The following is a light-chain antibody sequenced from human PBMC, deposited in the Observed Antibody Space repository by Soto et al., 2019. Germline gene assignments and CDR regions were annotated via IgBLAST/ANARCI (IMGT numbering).Light chain of an antibody. CDR3: SSYSSSTTHVV. Sequence: QSVLTQPASVCGSPGRSVTISCTGTSTDVGDFNYVSWYQHLPGRAPKLIIYDVTNRPSGISYRFSASKSGRTASLTISGLQAEDEADYYCSSYSSSTTHVVFGGGTKVTVL. CDR1: STDVGDFNY. CDR2: DVT. V-gene: IGLV2-14*03. J-gene: IGLJ2*01.